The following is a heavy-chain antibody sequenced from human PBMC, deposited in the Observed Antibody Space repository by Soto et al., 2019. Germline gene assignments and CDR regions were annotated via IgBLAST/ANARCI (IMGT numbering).Heavy chain of an antibody. J-gene: IGHJ6*02. D-gene: IGHD4-17*01. CDR1: GGTFSSYA. Sequence: QVQLVQSGAEVKKPGSSVKVSCKASGGTFSSYAISWVRQAPGQGLEWMGGIIPIFGTANYAQKFQGRVTXXAXEXXSTAYMELRSLRSEDTAVYYCARDRATVPTNGMDVWGQGTTVTVSS. CDR3: ARDRATVPTNGMDV. V-gene: IGHV1-69*12. CDR2: IIPIFGTA.